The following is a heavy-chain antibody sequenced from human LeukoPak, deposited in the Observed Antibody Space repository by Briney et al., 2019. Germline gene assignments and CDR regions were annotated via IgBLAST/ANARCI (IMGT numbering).Heavy chain of an antibody. J-gene: IGHJ4*02. CDR2: ISGSGGST. Sequence: GGSLRLSCAASGFTFSSYAMSWVRQVPGKGLEWVSAISGSGGSTYYADSVKGRFTISRDNSKNTLYLQMNSLRAEDTAVYYCAKSPTMVRSYYFDYWGQGTLVTVSS. V-gene: IGHV3-23*01. CDR1: GFTFSSYA. D-gene: IGHD3-10*01. CDR3: AKSPTMVRSYYFDY.